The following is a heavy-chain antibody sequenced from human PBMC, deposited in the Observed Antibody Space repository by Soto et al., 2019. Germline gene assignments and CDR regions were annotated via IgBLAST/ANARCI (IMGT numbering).Heavy chain of an antibody. CDR3: AGGPGVYSGSYYLEE. V-gene: IGHV1-18*01. CDR1: GYTFISYS. CDR2: ISGYNGNT. D-gene: IGHD1-26*01. J-gene: IGHJ4*02. Sequence: QVQLVQSGAEVEKPGASVKVSCKASGYTFISYSITWVRQAPGQGLEWMGWISGYNGNTNYAQSIQGRATMTTDTSSTTVDMEVRSIGSQEPGVYFWAGGPGVYSGSYYLEEGGQGRLGSV.